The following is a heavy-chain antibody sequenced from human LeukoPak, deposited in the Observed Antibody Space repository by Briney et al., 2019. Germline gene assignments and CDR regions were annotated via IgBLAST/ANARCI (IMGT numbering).Heavy chain of an antibody. D-gene: IGHD3-22*01. CDR2: IKQDGSEK. V-gene: IGHV3-7*01. J-gene: IGHJ5*02. CDR3: ARDQNDSSGYQTNSWFDP. CDR1: GFTFSSYW. Sequence: GGSLRLSCAASGFTFSSYWMSWVRQAPGKGLEWVANIKQDGSEKYYVDSVKGRFTISRDNAKNSLYLQMNSLRAEDTAVYYCARDQNDSSGYQTNSWFDPWGQGTLVTVSS.